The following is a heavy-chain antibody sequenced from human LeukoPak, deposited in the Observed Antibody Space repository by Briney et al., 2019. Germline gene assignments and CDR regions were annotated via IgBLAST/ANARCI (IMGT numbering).Heavy chain of an antibody. D-gene: IGHD1-14*01. CDR2: LYSDGNT. J-gene: IGHJ4*02. V-gene: IGHV3-53*01. CDR3: ARGVEPLAANTLAY. CDR1: GFTVITKD. Sequence: GGSLRLSCAAAGFTVITKDMTWVRQAPGEGLEWVSVLYSDGNTKYADSVQGRFTISRDNSKNTLYLEMNSLSPDDTAVYYCARGVEPLAANTLAYWGQGTLVTVSS.